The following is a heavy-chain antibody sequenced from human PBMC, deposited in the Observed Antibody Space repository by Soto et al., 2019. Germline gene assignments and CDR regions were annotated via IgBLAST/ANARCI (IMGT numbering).Heavy chain of an antibody. CDR1: GYSFTSYW. V-gene: IGHV5-51*01. CDR3: ATSFYYYVSSGYQGYYYGIDV. D-gene: IGHD3-22*01. CDR2: IYPGDSDT. J-gene: IGHJ6*02. Sequence: PGESLKISCKGSGYSFTSYWIGWVRQMPGKGLEWMGIIYPGDSDTRYSPSFQGQVTISADKSISTAYLQWSSLKASDTAMYYCATSFYYYVSSGYQGYYYGIDVRAQRTTVTGSS.